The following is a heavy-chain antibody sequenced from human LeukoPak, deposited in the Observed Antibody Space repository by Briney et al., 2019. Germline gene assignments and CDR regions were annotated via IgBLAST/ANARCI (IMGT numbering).Heavy chain of an antibody. V-gene: IGHV3-49*04. J-gene: IGHJ4*02. D-gene: IGHD4-11*01. CDR2: IRSKAYGGTT. Sequence: GRSLGLSCTASGFTFGDYAMSWVRQAPGKGLEWVGFIRSKAYGGTTEYAASVKGRFTISRDDSRSIAYLQMNSLKTEDTAVYYCVRDYTDTADYWGQGTLVTVSS. CDR3: VRDYTDTADY. CDR1: GFTFGDYA.